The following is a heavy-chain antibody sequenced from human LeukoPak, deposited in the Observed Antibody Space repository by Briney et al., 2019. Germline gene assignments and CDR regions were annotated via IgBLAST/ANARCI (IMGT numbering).Heavy chain of an antibody. CDR3: ARGVKLRYFDWLSAFLVTDAFDI. CDR1: GGSISSSSYY. Sequence: SETLSLTCTVSGGSISSSSYYWGWIRQPPGKGLEWIGEINHSGSTNYNPSLKSRVTISVDTSKNQFSLKLSSVTAADTAVYYCARGVKLRYFDWLSAFLVTDAFDIWGQGTMVTVSS. CDR2: INHSGST. V-gene: IGHV4-39*07. D-gene: IGHD3-9*01. J-gene: IGHJ3*02.